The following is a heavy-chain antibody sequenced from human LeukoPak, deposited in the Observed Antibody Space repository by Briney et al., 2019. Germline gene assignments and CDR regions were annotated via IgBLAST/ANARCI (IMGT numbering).Heavy chain of an antibody. CDR2: INATGST. CDR3: ARDYDILTGRDY. D-gene: IGHD3-9*01. V-gene: IGHV4-4*07. J-gene: IGHJ4*02. CDR1: GGSISSYY. Sequence: KTSETLSLTCTVSGGSISSYYWSWTRQPAGKGLEWIGRINATGSTNYNPSLKSRVTMSVDMSKNQFSLKLSSVTAADTAVYFCARDYDILTGRDYWGQGTLVTVSS.